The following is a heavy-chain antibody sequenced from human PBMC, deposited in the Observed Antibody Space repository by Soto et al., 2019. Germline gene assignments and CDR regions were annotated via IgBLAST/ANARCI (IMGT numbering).Heavy chain of an antibody. J-gene: IGHJ4*02. CDR1: GFSFSDYF. V-gene: IGHV3-11*01. CDR2: ISSSGGAT. D-gene: IGHD3-16*01. CDR3: ARTRFHYALW. Sequence: GGSLRLSCAVSGFSFSDYFMSWIRQVPGKGLEWVAYISSSGGATFYADSVKGRFTISRDNAKDSLYLQMNRVRAGDTAVYFCARTRFHYALWWGQGTQVTVSS.